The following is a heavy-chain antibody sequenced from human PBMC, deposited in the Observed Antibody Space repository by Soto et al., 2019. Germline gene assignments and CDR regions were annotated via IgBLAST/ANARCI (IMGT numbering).Heavy chain of an antibody. V-gene: IGHV1-18*01. CDR1: GYTFINYH. CDR2: INTYNGMT. CDR3: AKSPRGEMAKD. D-gene: IGHD5-12*01. Sequence: QVQLVQSGDEVKKPGASVTVSCKASGYTFINYHITWVRQAPGQGLEWMAWINTYNGMTDYAQRFQGRVTMTRDTSTSTAYMELRNLGSDDTAVYFCAKSPRGEMAKDWGQGTLVTVSS. J-gene: IGHJ4*02.